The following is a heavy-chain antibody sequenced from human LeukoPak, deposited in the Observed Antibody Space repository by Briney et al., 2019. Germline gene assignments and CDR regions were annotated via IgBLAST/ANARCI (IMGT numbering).Heavy chain of an antibody. J-gene: IGHJ6*02. CDR2: IYHSGST. V-gene: IGHV4-34*01. D-gene: IGHD1-26*01. CDR3: ARGRSNYYGMDV. Sequence: SETLSLTCAIYGGSFSGYHWNWIRQPPGKGLEWIGEIYHSGSTNYSPSLKSRVTMSVDTSKNLFSLKVSSVTAADTAVYYCARGRSNYYGMDVWGQGTTVTVSS. CDR1: GGSFSGYH.